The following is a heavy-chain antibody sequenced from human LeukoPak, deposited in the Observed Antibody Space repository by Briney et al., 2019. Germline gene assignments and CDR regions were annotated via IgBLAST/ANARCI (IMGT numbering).Heavy chain of an antibody. D-gene: IGHD3-22*01. Sequence: PSETLSLTCTVSAGSINNFNYYWGWIRQPPGKGLEWIGSIYYTGSSYYNPSLKSRVSIFVDTSKNQFSLRLSSVTAADTAVYYCTRGSIAYYYMDVWGKGTTVTISS. CDR3: TRGSIAYYYMDV. CDR1: AGSINNFNYY. J-gene: IGHJ6*03. CDR2: IYYTGSS. V-gene: IGHV4-39*07.